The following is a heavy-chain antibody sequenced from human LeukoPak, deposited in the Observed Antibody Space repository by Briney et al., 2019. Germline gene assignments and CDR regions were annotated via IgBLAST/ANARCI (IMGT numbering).Heavy chain of an antibody. D-gene: IGHD3-22*01. J-gene: IGHJ4*02. Sequence: GGSLRLSCAASGFTFSNYAMNWVRQAPGKRLEWVSSISASSTDIYYADSVKGRFTISRDNAKNSLYLQINSLRAEDTAIYYCARRGYYDSSGYDYWGQGTLVTVSS. CDR3: ARRGYYDSSGYDY. V-gene: IGHV3-21*01. CDR2: ISASSTDI. CDR1: GFTFSNYA.